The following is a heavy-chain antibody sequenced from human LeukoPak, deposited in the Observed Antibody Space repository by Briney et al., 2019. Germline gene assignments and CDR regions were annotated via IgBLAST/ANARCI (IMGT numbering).Heavy chain of an antibody. J-gene: IGHJ5*02. D-gene: IGHD3-10*01. V-gene: IGHV1-2*06. CDR3: ARDRSITMVRGANNWFDP. CDR1: GGSFSSYA. Sequence: ASVKVSCKASGGSFSSYAISWVRQAPGQGLEWMGRINPNSGGTNYAQKFQGRVTMTRDTSISTAYMELSRLRSDDTAVYYCARDRSITMVRGANNWFDPWGQGTLVTVSS. CDR2: INPNSGGT.